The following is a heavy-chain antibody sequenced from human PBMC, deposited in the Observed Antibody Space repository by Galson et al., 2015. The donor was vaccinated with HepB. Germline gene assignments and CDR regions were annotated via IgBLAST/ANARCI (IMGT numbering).Heavy chain of an antibody. CDR1: GFTFSSYS. D-gene: IGHD4-11*01. V-gene: IGHV3-48*01. CDR2: ISSSSSTI. Sequence: SLRLSCAASGFTFSSYSMNWVRQAPGKGLEWVSYISSSSSTIYYADSVKGRFTISRDNAKNSLYLQMNSLRAEDTAVYYCARWARYQLTTHPHDAFDIWGQGTMVTVSS. J-gene: IGHJ3*02. CDR3: ARWARYQLTTHPHDAFDI.